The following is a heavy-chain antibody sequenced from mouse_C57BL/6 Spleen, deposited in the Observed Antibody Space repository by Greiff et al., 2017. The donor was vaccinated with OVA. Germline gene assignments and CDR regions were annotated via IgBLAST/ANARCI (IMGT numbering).Heavy chain of an antibody. CDR3: AKSVLDYYGSSYSFDY. J-gene: IGHJ2*01. CDR2: IDPSDSET. V-gene: IGHV1-52*01. Sequence: QVQLKQPGAELVRPGSSVKLSCKASGYTFTSYWMHWVKQRPIQGLEWIGNIDPSDSETHYNQKFKDKATLTVDKSSSTAYMQLSSLTSEDSAVYYCAKSVLDYYGSSYSFDYWGQGTTLTVSS. CDR1: GYTFTSYW. D-gene: IGHD1-1*01.